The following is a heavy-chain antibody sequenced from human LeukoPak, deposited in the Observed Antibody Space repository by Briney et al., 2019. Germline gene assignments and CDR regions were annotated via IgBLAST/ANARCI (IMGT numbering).Heavy chain of an antibody. J-gene: IGHJ4*02. D-gene: IGHD4-23*01. CDR2: INPNSGGT. CDR3: AREDDYGANSYDY. CDR1: GYXFTGYY. Sequence: ASVKVSCKASGYXFTGYYTHWVRQAPGQGLEWMGWINPNSGGTNYAQKFQGRVTMTRDTSISTAYMELSRLRSDDTAVYYCAREDDYGANSYDYWGQGTLVTVSS. V-gene: IGHV1-2*02.